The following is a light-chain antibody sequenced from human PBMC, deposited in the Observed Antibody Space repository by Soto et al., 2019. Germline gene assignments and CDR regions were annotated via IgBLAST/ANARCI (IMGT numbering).Light chain of an antibody. J-gene: IGKJ2*01. V-gene: IGKV1-39*01. CDR1: QTISKY. Sequence: DIQMTQSPSSLSASVGDRVTITCRASQTISKYLNWYQHKPGKAPKLLIYAASSLQSGVPSRFSGSGPGTDFTLTISSLQPEDFATFFCQPTYTTPPTFGQGTKLEI. CDR2: AAS. CDR3: QPTYTTPPT.